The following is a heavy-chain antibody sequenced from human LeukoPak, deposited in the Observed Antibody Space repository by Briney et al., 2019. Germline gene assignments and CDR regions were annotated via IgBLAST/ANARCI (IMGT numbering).Heavy chain of an antibody. V-gene: IGHV3-30*01. CDR1: GFTFSSYA. CDR3: ARDSILDY. Sequence: PGRSLRLSCAASGFTFSSYAMHWVRQAPGKGLEWVVVISYDGSNKYYADSVKGRFTISRDNSKNTLYLQMNSLRAEDTAVYYCARDSILDYWGQGTLVTVSS. J-gene: IGHJ4*02. CDR2: ISYDGSNK.